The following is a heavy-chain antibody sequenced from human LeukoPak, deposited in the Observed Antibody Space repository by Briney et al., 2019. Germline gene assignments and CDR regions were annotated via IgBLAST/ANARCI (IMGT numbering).Heavy chain of an antibody. CDR2: IYSGGST. Sequence: GGSLRLSCAASGFTVSSNYMSWVRQAPGKGLEWVSVIYSGGSTYYADSVKGRFTISRDNSKNTLYLQMNSLRAEDTAVYYCVSEGSSGSNAFDIWGQGTMVTVSS. CDR1: GFTVSSNY. J-gene: IGHJ3*02. D-gene: IGHD3-22*01. V-gene: IGHV3-53*01. CDR3: VSEGSSGSNAFDI.